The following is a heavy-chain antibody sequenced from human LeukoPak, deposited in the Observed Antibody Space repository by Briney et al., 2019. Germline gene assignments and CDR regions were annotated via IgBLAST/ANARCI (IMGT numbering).Heavy chain of an antibody. J-gene: IGHJ4*02. CDR1: GGSISSGGYY. D-gene: IGHD6-13*01. CDR2: IYYSGST. V-gene: IGHV4-31*03. Sequence: SETLSLTCTVSGGSISSGGYYWSWIRQHPGKGLEWIGYIYYSGSTYYSPSLKSRVTISVDTSKNQFSLKLSSVTAADTAVYYCARGRIAAAPLDYWGQGTLVTVSS. CDR3: ARGRIAAAPLDY.